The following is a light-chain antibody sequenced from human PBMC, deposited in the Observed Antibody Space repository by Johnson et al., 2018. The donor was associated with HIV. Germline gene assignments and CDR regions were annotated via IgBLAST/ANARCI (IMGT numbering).Light chain of an antibody. CDR3: GTWDSSLSAEV. V-gene: IGLV1-51*02. Sequence: QPVLTQPPSVSAAPGQKVTISCSGSSSNIGNNYLSWYQQLPGTAPKLLIYKNNQRPSGVPDRFSGSKSGTSATLGITGLQTGDEADYYCGTWDSSLSAEVFGTGTKVTVL. CDR1: SSNIGNNY. J-gene: IGLJ1*01. CDR2: KNN.